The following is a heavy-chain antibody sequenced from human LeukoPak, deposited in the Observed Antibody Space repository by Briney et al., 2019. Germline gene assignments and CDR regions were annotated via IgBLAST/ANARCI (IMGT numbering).Heavy chain of an antibody. J-gene: IGHJ6*02. CDR2: ISSSGSTI. D-gene: IGHD2-2*01. CDR1: GFTFSSYE. CDR3: ARGDGGYCSSTSCPNYSPYGMDV. Sequence: TGGSLRLSCAASGFTFSSYEMNWVRQAPGKGLEWVSYISSSGSTIYYADSVKGRFTISRDNAKNSLYLQMNSLRAEDTAVYYCARGDGGYCSSTSCPNYSPYGMDVWGQGTTVTVSS. V-gene: IGHV3-48*03.